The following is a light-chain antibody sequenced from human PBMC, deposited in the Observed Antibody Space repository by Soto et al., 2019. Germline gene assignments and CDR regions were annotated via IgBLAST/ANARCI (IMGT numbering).Light chain of an antibody. CDR2: EVS. CDR1: GSDVGGYNY. Sequence: GSPGQSITISCTGTGSDVGGYNYVSWYQQHPGKAPKLMIYEVSNRPSGVSNRFSGSKSGNTASLTISGLQAEDEADYYCSSYTSSSTPYVFGTGTKVTVL. J-gene: IGLJ1*01. CDR3: SSYTSSSTPYV. V-gene: IGLV2-14*01.